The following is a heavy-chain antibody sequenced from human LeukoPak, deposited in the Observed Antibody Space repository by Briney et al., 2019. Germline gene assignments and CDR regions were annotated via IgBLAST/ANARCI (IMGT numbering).Heavy chain of an antibody. Sequence: ASVKVSCKASGYTFTSYDINWVRQATGQGLEWMGWMNPNSGNTGYAQKFQGRVTMTRNTSISTAYMELSSLRSEDTAAYYCARQPGIAVAVGMDVWGKGTTVTVSS. CDR3: ARQPGIAVAVGMDV. CDR1: GYTFTSYD. D-gene: IGHD6-19*01. CDR2: MNPNSGNT. V-gene: IGHV1-8*01. J-gene: IGHJ6*03.